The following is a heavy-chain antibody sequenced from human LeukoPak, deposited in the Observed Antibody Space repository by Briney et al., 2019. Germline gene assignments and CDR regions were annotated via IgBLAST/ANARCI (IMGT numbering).Heavy chain of an antibody. V-gene: IGHV3-7*03. CDR2: IKQDGSEK. Sequence: GGSPRLSCAASGFTVSSYWMSWVRQAPGKGLEWVANIKQDGSEKYYVDSTKGRFTISRDNAKNSLFLQMNSLRAEDTAVYYCARGWLISWGQGTLVTVSS. J-gene: IGHJ4*02. CDR1: GFTVSSYW. CDR3: ARGWLIS. D-gene: IGHD5-12*01.